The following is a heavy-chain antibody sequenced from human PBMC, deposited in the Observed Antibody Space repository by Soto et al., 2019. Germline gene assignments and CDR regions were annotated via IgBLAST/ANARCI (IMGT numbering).Heavy chain of an antibody. D-gene: IGHD4-17*01. Sequence: QVQLVQSGAEVKKPGASVRVSCKASGYTFTNFDITWVRQATGQGLEWMGWMNPNSGNTGYAQKFQGRVTMTRNTSITTAYMELSTLRSEDTAVYDCVRGDYGDYSPWFDPWGQGTLVTVSS. V-gene: IGHV1-8*02. J-gene: IGHJ5*02. CDR1: GYTFTNFD. CDR2: MNPNSGNT. CDR3: VRGDYGDYSPWFDP.